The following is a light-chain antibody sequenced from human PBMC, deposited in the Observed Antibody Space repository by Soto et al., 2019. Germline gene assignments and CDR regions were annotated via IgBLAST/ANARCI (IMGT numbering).Light chain of an antibody. CDR2: DNN. J-gene: IGLJ7*01. CDR3: ATWDSSLSAAV. CDR1: SSNIGARYD. Sequence: QSALTQPPSVSGAPGQRVTISCTGSSSNIGARYDVHWYQCLPGTAPKLLIYDNNKRPSGIPDRFSGSKSGTSATLGITGLQTGDEADYFCATWDSSLSAAVFGGGTQLTVL. V-gene: IGLV1-51*01.